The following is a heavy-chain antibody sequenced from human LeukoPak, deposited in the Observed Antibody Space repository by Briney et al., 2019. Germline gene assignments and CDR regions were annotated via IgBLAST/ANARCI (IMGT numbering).Heavy chain of an antibody. D-gene: IGHD3-10*01. CDR2: IRYDGSNK. Sequence: PGGSLRLSCAASGFTFSSYGMHWVRQAPGKGLEWVAFIRYDGSNKYYADSVKGRFTISRDNSKNTLYLQMNSLRAEDTAVYYCTTVFRGSGSHYSFDYWGQGTLVTVSS. J-gene: IGHJ4*02. V-gene: IGHV3-30*02. CDR3: TTVFRGSGSHYSFDY. CDR1: GFTFSSYG.